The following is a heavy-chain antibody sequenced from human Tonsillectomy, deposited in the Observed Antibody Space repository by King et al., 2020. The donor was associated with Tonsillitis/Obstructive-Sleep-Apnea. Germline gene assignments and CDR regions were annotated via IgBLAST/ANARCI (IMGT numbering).Heavy chain of an antibody. CDR3: ARDPTGDY. J-gene: IGHJ4*02. D-gene: IGHD7-27*01. V-gene: IGHV3-7*04. CDR2: MKQVGREE. CDR1: GFTFSNFC. Sequence: DVQLVESGGGLVQPGGSLRLSCAASGFTFSNFCMTWVRQAPGKGLEWVANMKQVGREEHYVDSVKGRFTISRDNAKNSLYLQMNSLRPEDTAVYYCARDPTGDYWGQGTLVTVPS.